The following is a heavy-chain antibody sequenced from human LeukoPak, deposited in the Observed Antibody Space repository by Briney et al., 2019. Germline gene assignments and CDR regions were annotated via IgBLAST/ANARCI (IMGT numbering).Heavy chain of an antibody. Sequence: KSSETLSLTCTVSGGSISSSSYYWGWIPQPPGKGLEWIGSSYYSGSTYSNPSLKSRVTISVDTSNNQFSLKLSSVTAADTAVYYWARYMEPTSYGGPSRADYWGRGKLVTVSA. CDR2: SYYSGST. CDR3: ARYMEPTSYGGPSRADY. D-gene: IGHD4-23*01. J-gene: IGHJ4*02. V-gene: IGHV4-39*01. CDR1: GGSISSSSYY.